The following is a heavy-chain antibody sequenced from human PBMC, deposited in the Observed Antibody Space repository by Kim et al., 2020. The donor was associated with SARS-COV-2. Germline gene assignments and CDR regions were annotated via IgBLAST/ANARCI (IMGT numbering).Heavy chain of an antibody. CDR3: ARDTVTTPFDY. J-gene: IGHJ4*02. CDR2: ISYDGSNK. D-gene: IGHD4-17*01. V-gene: IGHV3-30*04. Sequence: GGSLRLSCAASGFTFSSYAMHWVRQAPGKGLEWVAVISYDGSNKYYADSVKGRFTISRDNSKNTLYLQMNSLRAEDTAVYYCARDTVTTPFDYWGQGTL. CDR1: GFTFSSYA.